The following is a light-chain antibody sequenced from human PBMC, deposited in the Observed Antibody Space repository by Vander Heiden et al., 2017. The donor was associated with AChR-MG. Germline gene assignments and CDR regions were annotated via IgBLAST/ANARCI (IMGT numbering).Light chain of an antibody. CDR2: WAS. CDR3: QQEDTTPLT. V-gene: IGKV4-1*01. Sequence: DIVMTQSPDSLAGSLGERATINCKSSQSVLYSSNNRNYLAWYQQKPGQPPKLLIYWASSRESGVPDRFSGSGSGTDFTLTISSLQAEDVAVYYCQQEDTTPLTFGGGTKVDIK. J-gene: IGKJ4*01. CDR1: QSVLYSSNNRNY.